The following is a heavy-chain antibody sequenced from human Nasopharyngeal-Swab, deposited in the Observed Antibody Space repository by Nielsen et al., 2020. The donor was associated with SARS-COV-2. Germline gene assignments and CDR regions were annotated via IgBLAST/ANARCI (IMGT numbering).Heavy chain of an antibody. D-gene: IGHD3-10*01. CDR2: ISSSGSTI. CDR3: ASLWAWFGDLLYNRYNDY. V-gene: IGHV3-11*04. Sequence: GESLKISCAASGFTCSDYYMSWIRQAPGKGLEWVSYISSSGSTIYYADSVKGRFTISRDNAKNSLYLQMNSLRAEDPAVYYCASLWAWFGDLLYNRYNDYWGQGTLVTVSS. CDR1: GFTCSDYY. J-gene: IGHJ4*02.